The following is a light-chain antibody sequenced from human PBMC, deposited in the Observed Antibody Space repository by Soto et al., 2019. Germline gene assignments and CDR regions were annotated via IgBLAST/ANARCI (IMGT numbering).Light chain of an antibody. CDR2: EVS. V-gene: IGLV2-14*01. J-gene: IGLJ2*01. CDR1: SSDVGGYNY. Sequence: QSALTQPASVSGSPGQSITLSCTGTSSDVGGYNYVSWYQQHPGKAPKLMIYEVSNRPSGVSNRFSSSKSGNTASLTISGLQAEDEADYYCSSYTSSNTVLFGEGTKLTVL. CDR3: SSYTSSNTVL.